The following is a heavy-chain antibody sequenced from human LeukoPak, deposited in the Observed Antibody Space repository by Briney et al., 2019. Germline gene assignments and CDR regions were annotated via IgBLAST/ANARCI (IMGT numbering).Heavy chain of an antibody. CDR2: ISSNGNTT. Sequence: GGSLRLSCAASGFTFSSYAMHWVRQAPGKGLESVSGISSNGNTTYYANSVKGRFSISRDNSKNTLYLQMGSLRDEDMAVYYCARGGTVTIVGGVNYFDCWGQGTLVTVSS. J-gene: IGHJ4*02. CDR1: GFTFSSYA. V-gene: IGHV3-64*01. CDR3: ARGGTVTIVGGVNYFDC. D-gene: IGHD1-26*01.